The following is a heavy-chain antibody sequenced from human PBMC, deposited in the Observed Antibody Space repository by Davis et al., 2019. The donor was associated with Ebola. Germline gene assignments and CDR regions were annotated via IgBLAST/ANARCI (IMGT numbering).Heavy chain of an antibody. J-gene: IGHJ6*02. CDR3: ARGQVVVISRHGMDV. Sequence: SETLSLTCTVSGGSISSYYWSWIRPPPGKGLEWIGYIYYSGSTNYNPSLKSRVTISVDTSKNQFSLKLSSVTAADTAVYYCARGQVVVISRHGMDVWGQGTTVTVSS. D-gene: IGHD3-22*01. CDR2: IYYSGST. V-gene: IGHV4-59*12. CDR1: GGSISSYY.